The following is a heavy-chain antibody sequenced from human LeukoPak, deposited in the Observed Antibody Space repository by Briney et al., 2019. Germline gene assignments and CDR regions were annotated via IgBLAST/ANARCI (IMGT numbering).Heavy chain of an antibody. CDR2: LSGSGGST. J-gene: IGHJ3*02. V-gene: IGHV3-23*01. D-gene: IGHD6-19*01. CDR1: GFTFSSYA. CDR3: ARDKYSSGWYDAFDI. Sequence: GGSLRLSCAASGFTFSSYAMSWVRPAPGKGLEWVSALSGSGGSTYYADSVKGRFTISRDNAKNSLYLQMNTLRAEDTALYYCARDKYSSGWYDAFDIWGQGTMVTVSS.